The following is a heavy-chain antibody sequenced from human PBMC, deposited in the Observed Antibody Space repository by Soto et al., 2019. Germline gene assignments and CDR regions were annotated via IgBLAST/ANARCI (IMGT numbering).Heavy chain of an antibody. D-gene: IGHD6-13*01. CDR1: GASINSGGFY. CDR3: ARVSAAGTRWFDP. CDR2: IDYRGRT. Sequence: QVHLQESGPGLVKSSQTLSLTCSVSGASINSGGFYWSWVRQFPGKGLEWIGYIDYRGRTFYNPSLKSRATISRDTSKNLFSLEVHSVTAADTVVFFCARVSAAGTRWFDPWGQGTLVTVSS. J-gene: IGHJ5*02. V-gene: IGHV4-31*03.